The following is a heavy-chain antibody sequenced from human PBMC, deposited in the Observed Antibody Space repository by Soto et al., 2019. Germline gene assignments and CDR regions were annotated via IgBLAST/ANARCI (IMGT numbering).Heavy chain of an antibody. V-gene: IGHV3-9*01. CDR2: ISWNSGSI. J-gene: IGHJ6*02. Sequence: PWGSLRLSCAASGFTFDDYAIHWVRQAPGKGLEWVSGISWNSGSIGYADSVKGRFTISRDNAKNSLYLQMNSLRAEDTALYYCAKETQRDYYDSSGYSYGMDVGGQGTTVTVSS. CDR3: AKETQRDYYDSSGYSYGMDV. CDR1: GFTFDDYA. D-gene: IGHD3-22*01.